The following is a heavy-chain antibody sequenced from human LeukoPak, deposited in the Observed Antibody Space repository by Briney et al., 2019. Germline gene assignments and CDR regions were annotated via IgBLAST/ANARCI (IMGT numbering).Heavy chain of an antibody. V-gene: IGHV3-21*01. CDR2: ISSSSSYI. J-gene: IGHJ6*03. CDR3: ARDSRSGSYLGYYYYMDV. D-gene: IGHD1-26*01. CDR1: GFTFSSYS. Sequence: GGSLRLSCAASGFTFSSYSMNWVHQAPGKGLEWVSSISSSSSYIYYADSVEGRFTISRDNAKNSLYLQMNSLRAEDTAVYYCARDSRSGSYLGYYYYMDVWGKGTTVTVSS.